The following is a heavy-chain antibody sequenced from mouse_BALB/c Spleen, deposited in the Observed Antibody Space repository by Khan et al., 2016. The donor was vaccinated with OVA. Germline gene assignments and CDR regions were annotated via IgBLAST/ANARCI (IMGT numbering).Heavy chain of an antibody. Sequence: EVELVESGGGLVKPGGSLKLSCAASGFTFSDYYMYWVRQTPEKRLEWVATISDGGSYTYYPDSVKGRFTISRDNAKHNLYLQMSSLKSEDTAMYYCARAGYGGFAYWGQGTLVIVSA. V-gene: IGHV5-4*02. CDR2: ISDGGSYT. D-gene: IGHD1-1*02. J-gene: IGHJ3*01. CDR1: GFTFSDYY. CDR3: ARAGYGGFAY.